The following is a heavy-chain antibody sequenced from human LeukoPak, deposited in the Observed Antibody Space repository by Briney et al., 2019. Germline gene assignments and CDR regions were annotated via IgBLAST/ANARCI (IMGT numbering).Heavy chain of an antibody. V-gene: IGHV3-23*01. D-gene: IGHD6-13*01. J-gene: IGHJ4*02. CDR1: GFIFSNYA. CDR3: AKDRGSSWYDLDY. CDR2: ISGSGGST. Sequence: GRSLRLSCAASGFIFSNYAMHWVRQAPGKGLEWVSAISGSGGSTYYADFVKGRFTISKDNSKNTLYLQMNSLRAEDTAVYYCAKDRGSSWYDLDYWGQGTLVTVSS.